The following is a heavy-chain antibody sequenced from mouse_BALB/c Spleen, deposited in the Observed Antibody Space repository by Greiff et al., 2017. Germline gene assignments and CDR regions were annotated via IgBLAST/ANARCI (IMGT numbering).Heavy chain of an antibody. J-gene: IGHJ1*01. D-gene: IGHD1-3*01. Sequence: EVQLQESGPGLVKPSQSLSLTCSVTGYSITSGYYWNWIRQFPGNKLEWMGYISYDGSNNYNPSLKNRISITRDTSKTQFFLKLNSVTTEDTATYYCAREDNAFYWYFDVWGAGTTVTVSS. CDR3: AREDNAFYWYFDV. V-gene: IGHV3-6*02. CDR1: GYSITSGYY. CDR2: ISYDGSN.